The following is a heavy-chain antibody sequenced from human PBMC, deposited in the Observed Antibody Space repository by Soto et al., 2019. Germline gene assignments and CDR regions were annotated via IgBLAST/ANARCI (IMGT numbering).Heavy chain of an antibody. CDR2: ISHSGSA. Sequence: QVQLQQWGAGLLKPSETLSLTCAVYGGPFSGYYWSWIRQPPGKGLEWIGEISHSGSANYNPSLTSRVTISVDTCTNQFSLTLNSVTAASTAVYYCASGSGYYGSGSRFWFFELWGRGTLVTVSS. CDR3: ASGSGYYGSGSRFWFFEL. CDR1: GGPFSGYY. V-gene: IGHV4-34*01. J-gene: IGHJ2*01. D-gene: IGHD3-10*01.